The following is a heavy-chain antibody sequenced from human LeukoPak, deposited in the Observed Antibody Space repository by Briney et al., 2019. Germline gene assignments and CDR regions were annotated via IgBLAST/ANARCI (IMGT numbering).Heavy chain of an antibody. V-gene: IGHV3-23*01. CDR3: AKGTMYSSGWYLDY. Sequence: GGSLRLSCAASGFTVSSNDMSWVRQAPGKGLEWVSGISSSGGSTYYADSVKGRFTISRDNSRNTLYLEMNSLRAEDTAVYYCAKGTMYSSGWYLDYWGQGTLVTVSS. D-gene: IGHD6-19*01. CDR1: GFTVSSND. J-gene: IGHJ4*02. CDR2: ISSSGGST.